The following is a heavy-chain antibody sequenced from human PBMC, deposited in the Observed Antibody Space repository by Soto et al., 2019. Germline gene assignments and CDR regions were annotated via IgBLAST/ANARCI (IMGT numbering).Heavy chain of an antibody. CDR1: GYTFTSYA. CDR3: ARGDRGLSYYDSSGYYVPFDY. V-gene: IGHV1-3*01. CDR2: INAGNGNT. D-gene: IGHD3-22*01. J-gene: IGHJ4*02. Sequence: GASVKVSCKASGYTFTSYAMHWVRQAPGQRLEWMGWINAGNGNTKYSQKFQGRVTITRDTSASTAYMELSSLRSEDTAVYYCARGDRGLSYYDSSGYYVPFDYWGQGTLVTVSS.